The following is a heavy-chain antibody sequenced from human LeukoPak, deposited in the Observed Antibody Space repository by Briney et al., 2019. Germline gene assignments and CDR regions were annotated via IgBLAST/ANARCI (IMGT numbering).Heavy chain of an antibody. CDR3: ARDGATAEPAYGMDV. Sequence: SVKVSCKASGGTFSSYAISWVRQAPGQGLEWMGGIIPIFGTANYAQKFQGRVTITADESTSTAYMELRSLRSDDTAVYYCARDGATAEPAYGMDVWGQGTTVTVSS. V-gene: IGHV1-69*01. CDR2: IIPIFGTA. CDR1: GGTFSSYA. D-gene: IGHD4/OR15-4a*01. J-gene: IGHJ6*02.